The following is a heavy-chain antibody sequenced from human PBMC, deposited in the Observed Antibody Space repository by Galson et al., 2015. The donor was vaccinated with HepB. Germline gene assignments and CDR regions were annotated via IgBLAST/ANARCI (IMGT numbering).Heavy chain of an antibody. V-gene: IGHV3-48*01. J-gene: IGHJ6*02. CDR2: ISSSSSTI. Sequence: SLRLSCAASGFTFSSYSMNWVRQAPGKGLEWVSYISSSSSTIYYADSVKGRFTISRDNAKNSLYLQMNSLRAEDTAVYYCARDCSGGSCYYYGMDVWGQGTTVTVSS. CDR1: GFTFSSYS. CDR3: ARDCSGGSCYYYGMDV. D-gene: IGHD2-15*01.